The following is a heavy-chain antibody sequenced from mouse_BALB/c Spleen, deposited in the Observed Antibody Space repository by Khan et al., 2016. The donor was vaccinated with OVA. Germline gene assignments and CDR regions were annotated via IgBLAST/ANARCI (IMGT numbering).Heavy chain of an antibody. CDR2: INPSTAYT. V-gene: IGHV1-7*01. CDR3: ARRGLRWDFDY. J-gene: IGHJ2*01. Sequence: VQLQESGAELAKPGASVKMSCKASGYTFINYWILWVKQRPGQGLEWIGYINPSTAYTEYNQNFKDKATLTADKSSSTAYMQLSSLTSEDSAVYYCARRGLRWDFDYGGQGTTHTVSS. CDR1: GYTFINYW. D-gene: IGHD1-1*01.